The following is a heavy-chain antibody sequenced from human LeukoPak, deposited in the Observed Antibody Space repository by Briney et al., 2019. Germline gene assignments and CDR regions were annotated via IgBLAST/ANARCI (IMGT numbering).Heavy chain of an antibody. CDR2: INPSGGST. CDR1: GYTFTSYY. Sequence: ASVKVSCKASGYTFTSYYMHWVRQAPGQGLEWMGIINPSGGSTSYAQKFQGRVTMTRDTSTSTVYMELSSLRSEDTAVYYCARDRLERRDRGDYYYYYMDVWGKGTTVTVSS. CDR3: ARDRLERRDRGDYYYYYMDV. J-gene: IGHJ6*03. V-gene: IGHV1-46*01. D-gene: IGHD1-1*01.